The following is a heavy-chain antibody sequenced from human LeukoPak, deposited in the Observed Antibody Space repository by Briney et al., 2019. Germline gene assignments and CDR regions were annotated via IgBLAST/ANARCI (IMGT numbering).Heavy chain of an antibody. D-gene: IGHD5-18*01. J-gene: IGHJ6*03. V-gene: IGHV4-39*07. CDR2: IYYSGST. CDR1: GGSISSSSYY. Sequence: SETLSLTCTVSGGSISSSSYYWGWIRQPPRKGLEWIGSIYYSGSTYYNPSLKSRVTISVDTSKNQFSLKLSSVTAADTAVYYCAREEASQLWPFYYYYMDVWGKGTTVTVSS. CDR3: AREEASQLWPFYYYYMDV.